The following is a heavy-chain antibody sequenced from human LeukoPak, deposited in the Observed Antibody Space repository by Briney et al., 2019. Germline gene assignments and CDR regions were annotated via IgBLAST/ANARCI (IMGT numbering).Heavy chain of an antibody. J-gene: IGHJ5*02. CDR2: ISSSSSII. Sequence: PGGSLRLSCAASGLTFSSYSMNWVRQAPGKGLEWVSYISSSSSIISYADSVKGRFTISRDNAKNPLYLQMNSLRDEDTAVYYCARTVIAVAANWFDPWGQGTLVTVSS. CDR1: GLTFSSYS. CDR3: ARTVIAVAANWFDP. D-gene: IGHD6-19*01. V-gene: IGHV3-48*02.